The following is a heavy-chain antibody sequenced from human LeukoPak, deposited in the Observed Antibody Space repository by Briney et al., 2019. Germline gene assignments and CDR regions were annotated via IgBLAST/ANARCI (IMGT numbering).Heavy chain of an antibody. CDR1: GGPISIYY. V-gene: IGHV4-4*07. CDR3: ARESSGSYYNPLGYMDV. D-gene: IGHD3-10*01. Sequence: SETLSLTCTVSGGPISIYYWNWLLQPAGKELELIGSIFTSGITNYNPSLKSRVTMSVDTSKNQFSLNLSSVTAADTAVYYCARESSGSYYNPLGYMDVWGKVTTVTVSS. J-gene: IGHJ6*03. CDR2: IFTSGIT.